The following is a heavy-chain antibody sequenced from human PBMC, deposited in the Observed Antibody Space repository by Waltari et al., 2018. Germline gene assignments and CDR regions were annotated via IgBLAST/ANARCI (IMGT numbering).Heavy chain of an antibody. CDR1: GRTFSSYA. CDR3: ARDDSPTPDAFDI. V-gene: IGHV1-69*01. Sequence: QVQLVQSGAEVTKPGSSVKVSCKASGRTFSSYAPRWVRRAPGQGLEWMGGIIPIFGTANYAQKFQGRVTITADESTSTAYMELSSLRSEDTAVYYCARDDSPTPDAFDIWGQGTMVTVSS. J-gene: IGHJ3*02. CDR2: IIPIFGTA.